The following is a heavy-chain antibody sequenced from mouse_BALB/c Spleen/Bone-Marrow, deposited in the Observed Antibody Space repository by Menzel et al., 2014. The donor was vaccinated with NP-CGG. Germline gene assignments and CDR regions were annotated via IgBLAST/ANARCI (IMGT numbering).Heavy chain of an antibody. CDR3: ARLGYYGWFAY. Sequence: EVMLVESGGGLVQPGGSLKLSCAASGFDFSRYWMSWVRQAPGKGLQWIGEINPESNTINYSPSLKDKFIISRVNAKNTLYLQMSRVKSEDAALYCCARLGYYGWFAYWGQGTLVTVSA. V-gene: IGHV4-1*02. CDR2: INPESNTI. CDR1: GFDFSRYW. D-gene: IGHD2-3*01. J-gene: IGHJ3*01.